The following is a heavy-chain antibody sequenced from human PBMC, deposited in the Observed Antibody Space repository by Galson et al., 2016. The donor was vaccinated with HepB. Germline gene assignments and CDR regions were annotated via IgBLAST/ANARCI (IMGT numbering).Heavy chain of an antibody. J-gene: IGHJ4*02. CDR2: ISGNTGNT. Sequence: CKAFGYSFRNYALHWVRQAPGQRPEWMGWISGNTGNTNYAQHLQGRVTMTTDPATRTAYPELTSLTSDDPAVYYCARTYGSSAWFDYWGQGTLVTVSS. CDR1: GYSFRNYA. CDR3: ARTYGSSAWFDY. V-gene: IGHV1-18*04. D-gene: IGHD6-6*01.